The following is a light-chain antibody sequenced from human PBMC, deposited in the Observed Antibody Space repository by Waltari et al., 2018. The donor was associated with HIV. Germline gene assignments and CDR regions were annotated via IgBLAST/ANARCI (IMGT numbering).Light chain of an antibody. V-gene: IGKV4-1*01. CDR2: RAS. CDR3: QQDYSTPYT. Sequence: DILITQSPDSMALSFVCRATVHRNFSQSVLYSYNIKTYLAWYQQKPGQPPKLLIYRASGRECGVPDRFSGSGSGTDFTLTISSLQAEDVAVYYCQQDYSTPYTFGQGTKLEIK. CDR1: QSVLYSYNIKTY. J-gene: IGKJ2*01.